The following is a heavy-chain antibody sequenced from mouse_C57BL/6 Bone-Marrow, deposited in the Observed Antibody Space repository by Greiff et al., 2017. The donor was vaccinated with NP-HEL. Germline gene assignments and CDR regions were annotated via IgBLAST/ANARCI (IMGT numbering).Heavy chain of an antibody. V-gene: IGHV7-3*01. CDR1: GFTFTDYY. J-gene: IGHJ2*01. CDR2: IRNKANGYTT. CDR3: ARYPELGRELYYFDY. Sequence: EVQGVESGGGLVQPGGSLSLSCAASGFTFTDYYMSWVRQPPGKALEWLGFIRNKANGYTTEYSASVKGRFTISRDNSQSILYLRMNALRAEDSATYYCARYPELGRELYYFDYWGQGTTLTVSS. D-gene: IGHD4-1*01.